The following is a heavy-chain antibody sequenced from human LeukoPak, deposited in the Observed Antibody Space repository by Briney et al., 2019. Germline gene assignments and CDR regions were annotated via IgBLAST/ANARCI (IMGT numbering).Heavy chain of an antibody. CDR1: GFTFSSYE. CDR3: ARDRRGSVTVFDY. V-gene: IGHV3-48*03. D-gene: IGHD3-16*01. CDR2: ISSSGSTI. Sequence: GGSLRLSCAASGFTFSSYEMNWVRQAPGKGLEWVSYISSSGSTIYYVDSVKGRFTISRDNAKNSLYLQMNSLRAEDTAVYYCARDRRGSVTVFDYWGQGTLVTVSS. J-gene: IGHJ4*02.